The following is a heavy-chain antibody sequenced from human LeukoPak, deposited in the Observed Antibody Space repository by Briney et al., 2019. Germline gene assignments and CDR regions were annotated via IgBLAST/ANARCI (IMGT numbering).Heavy chain of an antibody. CDR3: ARDPDYGDWGYYGMDV. CDR2: IKQDGSEK. Sequence: GGSLRLSCAASGFTFSSYWMSWVRQAPGKGLEWVANIKQDGSEKYYVDSVKGRFTISRGNAKNSLYLQMNSLRAEDTAVYYCARDPDYGDWGYYGMDVWGQGTTVTVSS. V-gene: IGHV3-7*01. J-gene: IGHJ6*02. D-gene: IGHD4-17*01. CDR1: GFTFSSYW.